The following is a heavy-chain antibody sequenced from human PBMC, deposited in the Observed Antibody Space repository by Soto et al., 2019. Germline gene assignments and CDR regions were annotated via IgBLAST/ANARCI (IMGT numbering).Heavy chain of an antibody. Sequence: ASVKVSWKAPGYTFTSYGIRWVRPAPGQGLEWMGWISAYNGNTNYAQKLQGRVTMTTDTSTSTAHMELRSLRSDDTAVYYCARDEYYFVSWSPIPGDLFDPWGQGTLVIVSS. J-gene: IGHJ5*02. CDR1: GYTFTSYG. CDR3: ARDEYYFVSWSPIPGDLFDP. V-gene: IGHV1-18*01. CDR2: ISAYNGNT. D-gene: IGHD3-10*01.